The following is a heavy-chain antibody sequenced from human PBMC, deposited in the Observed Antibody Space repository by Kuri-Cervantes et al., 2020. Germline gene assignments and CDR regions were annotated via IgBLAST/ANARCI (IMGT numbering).Heavy chain of an antibody. CDR1: GYTFTSYG. J-gene: IGHJ4*02. V-gene: IGHV1-18*01. D-gene: IGHD4-17*01. CDR3: ARVVDHGDYLDY. CDR2: ISANNGKT. Sequence: ASVKVSCKASGYTFTSYGISWVRQATGQGLEWMGWISANNGKTDFLQKFQDRLILTTDSSTDTAYMELTSLTSDDTAVYYCARVVDHGDYLDYWGQGTPVTVSS.